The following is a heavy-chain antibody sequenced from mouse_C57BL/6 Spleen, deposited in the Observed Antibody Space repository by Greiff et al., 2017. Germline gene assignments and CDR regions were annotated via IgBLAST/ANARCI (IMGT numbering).Heavy chain of an antibody. CDR3: GKPYYYGSSSWFAY. V-gene: IGHV5-17*01. J-gene: IGHJ3*01. D-gene: IGHD1-1*01. CDR2: ISSGSSTI. Sequence: EVQVVESGGGLVKPGGSLKLSCAASGFTFTDYGMHWVRQAPEQGLEWVAYISSGSSTIYYADTVKGRFTISRDNATNTLFLQMTSLTSEDTAMYYCGKPYYYGSSSWFAYWGQGTLVTVAA. CDR1: GFTFTDYG.